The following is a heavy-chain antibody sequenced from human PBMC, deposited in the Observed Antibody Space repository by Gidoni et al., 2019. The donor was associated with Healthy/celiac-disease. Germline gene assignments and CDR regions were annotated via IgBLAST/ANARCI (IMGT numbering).Heavy chain of an antibody. CDR2: IIPIFGTA. Sequence: QVQLVQSGAAVKKPGSSVKVSCKASGGTFSSYAISWVRQAPGQGLEWMGGIIPIFGTANYAQKFQGRVTITADESTSTAYMELSSLRSEDTAVYYCARPPGGYDYVWGSYRLDYWGQGTLVTVSS. CDR3: ARPPGGYDYVWGSYRLDY. V-gene: IGHV1-69*01. J-gene: IGHJ4*02. CDR1: GGTFSSYA. D-gene: IGHD3-16*02.